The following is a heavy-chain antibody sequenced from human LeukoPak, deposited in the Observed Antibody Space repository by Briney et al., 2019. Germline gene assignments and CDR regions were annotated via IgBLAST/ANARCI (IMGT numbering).Heavy chain of an antibody. Sequence: GGSLRLSCEASGFTFSSYAMTWVRRVPGKGLEWVSSMVISGGSTYYADSVKGRFTISRDNSKNTLYLQMNSLRVEDTALYYCARETKIDYWGQGALVTVSS. J-gene: IGHJ4*02. CDR2: MVISGGST. CDR3: ARETKIDY. CDR1: GFTFSSYA. V-gene: IGHV3-23*01. D-gene: IGHD1-7*01.